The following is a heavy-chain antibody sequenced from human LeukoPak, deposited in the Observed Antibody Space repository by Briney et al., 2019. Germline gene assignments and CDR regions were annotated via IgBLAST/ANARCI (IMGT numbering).Heavy chain of an antibody. CDR1: GYTFTSYD. CDR2: MNPNSGNT. Sequence: ASVKVSCKASGYTFTSYDINWVRQATGQGLEWMGWMNPNSGNTGYAQKFQGRVTMTGNTSISTAYMELSSLRSEDTAVYYCARGSYSSSWYHGTGYYYYYGMDVWGQGTTVTVSS. CDR3: ARGSYSSSWYHGTGYYYYYGMDV. V-gene: IGHV1-8*01. J-gene: IGHJ6*02. D-gene: IGHD6-13*01.